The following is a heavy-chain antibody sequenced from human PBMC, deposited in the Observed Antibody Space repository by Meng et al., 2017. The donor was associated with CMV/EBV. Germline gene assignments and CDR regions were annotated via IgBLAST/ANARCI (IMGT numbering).Heavy chain of an antibody. CDR2: INPSGGST. CDR1: GYTFTSYY. CDR3: AREGEGVVAATPHFDY. J-gene: IGHJ4*02. D-gene: IGHD2-15*01. Sequence: QVQLRQAGAEVKKPGASVKVSCKASGYTFTSYYLHWVRQAPGQGLEWMGIINPSGGSTSYAQKFQGRVTMTRDTSTSTVYMELSSLRSEDTAVYYCAREGEGVVAATPHFDYWGQGTLVTVSS. V-gene: IGHV1-46*01.